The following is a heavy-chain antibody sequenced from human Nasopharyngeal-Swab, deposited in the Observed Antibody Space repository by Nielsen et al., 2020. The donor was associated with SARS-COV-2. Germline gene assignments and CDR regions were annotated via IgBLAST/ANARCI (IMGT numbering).Heavy chain of an antibody. CDR2: ISSSSSTI. V-gene: IGHV3-48*01. CDR1: GFTFSSYS. D-gene: IGHD3-9*01. J-gene: IGHJ6*03. CDR3: ARDYDIFTGNGYYMDV. Sequence: WGSLRLSCAASGFTFSSYSMNWVRQAPGKGLEWVSYISSSSSTIYYADSVKCRFTISRDNAKNSLYLQMNSLRAEDTAVYYCARDYDIFTGNGYYMDVWGKGTTVTVSS.